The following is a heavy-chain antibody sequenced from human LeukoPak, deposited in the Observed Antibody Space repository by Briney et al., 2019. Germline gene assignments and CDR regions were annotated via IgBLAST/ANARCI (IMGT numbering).Heavy chain of an antibody. CDR3: AHGETLITIFGVIEVGEFDY. V-gene: IGHV2-5*01. CDR1: GFSLSTSGVG. CDR2: IYWNDDK. Sequence: SGPTLVKPTQTLTLTCTFSGFSLSTSGVGVGWIRQPPGKALEWLALIYWNDDKRYSPSLKSRLTITKDTSKNQVVLTMTNMDPVDTATYYCAHGETLITIFGVIEVGEFDYWGQGTLVTVSS. D-gene: IGHD3-3*01. J-gene: IGHJ4*02.